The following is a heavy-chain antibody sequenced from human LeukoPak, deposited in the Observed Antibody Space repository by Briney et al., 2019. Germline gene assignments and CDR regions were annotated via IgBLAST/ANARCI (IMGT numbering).Heavy chain of an antibody. D-gene: IGHD5-12*01. CDR1: GGSISSSSYY. Sequence: SETLSLTCTVSGGSISSSSYYWGWIRQPPGKGLEWIGSIYYSGSTYYNPSLKSRVTISVDTSKNQFSLKLSSVTAADTAVYYCARHFSGYSGYAKVAVAGHFDYWGQGTLVTVSS. J-gene: IGHJ4*02. V-gene: IGHV4-39*01. CDR3: ARHFSGYSGYAKVAVAGHFDY. CDR2: IYYSGST.